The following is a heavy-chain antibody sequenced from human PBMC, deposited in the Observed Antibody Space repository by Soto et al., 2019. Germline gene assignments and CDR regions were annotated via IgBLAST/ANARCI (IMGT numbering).Heavy chain of an antibody. J-gene: IGHJ4*02. CDR3: ARGVDAGVDY. V-gene: IGHV1-8*01. CDR2: MSPSSGDT. CDR1: GYTFANYD. D-gene: IGHD3-10*01. Sequence: QVQLVQSGAEVKEPGASVKVSCRASGYTFANYDINWLRQAAGQGREWMGWMSPSSGDTGYAQKFQGRVTMTRDTAINTAYVEMSSLRSEDPALYYCARGVDAGVDYWGQGTLVTVSS.